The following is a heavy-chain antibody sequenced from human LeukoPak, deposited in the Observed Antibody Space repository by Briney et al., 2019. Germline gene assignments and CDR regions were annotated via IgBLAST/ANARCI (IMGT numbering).Heavy chain of an antibody. D-gene: IGHD3-10*01. J-gene: IGHJ4*02. CDR2: ISAYNGNT. CDR3: ARDNVLLWFGELLYHNIQVYYFDY. Sequence: GASVKVSCKASGYTFTSYGISWVRQAPGQGLEWMGWISAYNGNTNYAQKLQGRVTMTTDTSTSTAYMELRSLRSDDTAVYYCARDNVLLWFGELLYHNIQVYYFDYWGQGTLVTDSS. CDR1: GYTFTSYG. V-gene: IGHV1-18*01.